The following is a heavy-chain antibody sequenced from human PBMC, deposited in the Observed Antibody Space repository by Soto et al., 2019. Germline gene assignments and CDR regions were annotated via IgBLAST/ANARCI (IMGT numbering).Heavy chain of an antibody. Sequence: QVQLVQSGAEVKKPGASVKVSCKASGYTFTSYYMHWVRQAPGQGLEWMGIINPSGGSTSYAQKFQGRGTMTRDTSTSTGYMELSSLRSEDTAVYYCARDRVTMVRGGNNWFDPWGQGTLVTVSS. CDR1: GYTFTSYY. V-gene: IGHV1-46*03. J-gene: IGHJ5*02. CDR2: INPSGGST. CDR3: ARDRVTMVRGGNNWFDP. D-gene: IGHD3-10*01.